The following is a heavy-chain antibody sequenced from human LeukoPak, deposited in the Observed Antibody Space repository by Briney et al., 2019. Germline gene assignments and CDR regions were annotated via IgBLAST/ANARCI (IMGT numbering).Heavy chain of an antibody. CDR3: AKAEYYYDSKPVH. CDR1: GFTFDDYA. J-gene: IGHJ4*02. CDR2: ISGDGGST. Sequence: GGSLRLSCAASGFTFDDYAMHWVRQAPGKGLEWVSLISGDGGSTYYADSVKGRFTISRDNSKNSLYLQMNSLGTEDTALYYCAKAEYYYDSKPVHWGQGTLVTVSS. D-gene: IGHD3-22*01. V-gene: IGHV3-43*02.